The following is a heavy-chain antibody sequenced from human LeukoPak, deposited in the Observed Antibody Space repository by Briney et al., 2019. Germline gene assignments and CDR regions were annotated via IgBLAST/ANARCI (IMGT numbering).Heavy chain of an antibody. CDR1: GGSFSDYF. V-gene: IGHV4-34*01. D-gene: IGHD3-10*01. CDR2: INHSGST. CDR3: ARLWPGGSWAVDI. Sequence: SETLSLTCAVYGGSFSDYFWTWIRQPPGKGLEWIGDINHSGSTNYNPSLKSRVTMSLDTSKNQFSLKLSSVTAADTAVYYCARLWPGGSWAVDIWGQGTMVTVSS. J-gene: IGHJ3*02.